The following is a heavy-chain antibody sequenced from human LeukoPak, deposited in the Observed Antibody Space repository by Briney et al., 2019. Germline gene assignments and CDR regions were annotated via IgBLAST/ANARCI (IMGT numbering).Heavy chain of an antibody. CDR2: IIPIFATA. V-gene: IGHV1-69*05. Sequence: GASVKVSCKASGGTFSSYVISWVRQAPGQGLEWTGGIIPIFATAKYAQKFQGRVTITTDESTSTAYMELSSLRSEDTAVYYCAGDYYDSSGYYLPVDYWGQGTLVTVSS. CDR3: AGDYYDSSGYYLPVDY. D-gene: IGHD3-22*01. J-gene: IGHJ4*02. CDR1: GGTFSSYV.